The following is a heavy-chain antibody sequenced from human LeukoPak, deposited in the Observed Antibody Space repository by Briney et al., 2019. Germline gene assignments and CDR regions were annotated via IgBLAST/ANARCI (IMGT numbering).Heavy chain of an antibody. CDR2: IKQDGSEK. J-gene: IGHJ4*02. Sequence: PGGSLRLSCAASGFTSGFTFSSYYMAWVRQAPGKGLEWVANIKQDGSEKYYGGSVKGRFTISRDNAKTSLYLQMNSLRAEDTAVYYCARDYFGSGDYWGQGTLVTVSS. CDR3: ARDYFGSGDY. D-gene: IGHD3-10*01. V-gene: IGHV3-7*04. CDR1: GFTSGFTFSSYY.